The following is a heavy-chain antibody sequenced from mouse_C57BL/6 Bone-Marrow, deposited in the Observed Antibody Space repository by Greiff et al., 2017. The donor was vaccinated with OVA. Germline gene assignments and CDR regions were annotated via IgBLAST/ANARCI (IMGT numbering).Heavy chain of an antibody. D-gene: IGHD2-4*01. CDR2: INPYNGGT. V-gene: IGHV1-19*01. CDR1: GYTFTDYY. CDR3: AKRYDYHYAMDY. Sequence: LQQSGPVLVKPGASVKMSCKASGYTFTDYYMNWVKQSHGKSLEWIGVINPYNGGTSYNQKFKGKATLTVDKSSSTAYMELNSLTSEDSAVYYCAKRYDYHYAMDYWGQGTSVTVSS. J-gene: IGHJ4*01.